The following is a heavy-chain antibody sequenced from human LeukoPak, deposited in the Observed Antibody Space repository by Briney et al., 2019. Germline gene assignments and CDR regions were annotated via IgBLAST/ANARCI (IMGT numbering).Heavy chain of an antibody. J-gene: IGHJ3*02. CDR2: ISSSSSYI. CDR3: ARSQAFNYDFWSGDAFDI. D-gene: IGHD3-3*01. Sequence: GGSLRLSCAASGFTFSSYWMSWVRQAPGKGLEWVSFISSSSSYIYYADSVKGRFTISRDNDKKSLYLQMNSLRAEDTAVYYCARSQAFNYDFWSGDAFDIWGQGTMVTVSS. CDR1: GFTFSSYW. V-gene: IGHV3-21*01.